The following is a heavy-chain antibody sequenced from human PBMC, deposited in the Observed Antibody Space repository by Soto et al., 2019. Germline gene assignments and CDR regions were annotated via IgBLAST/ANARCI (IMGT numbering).Heavy chain of an antibody. J-gene: IGHJ6*02. CDR2: INPSGGIT. V-gene: IGHV1-46*01. CDR1: GYTLTSYY. CDR3: ARGISTTGYYYYYGMDV. D-gene: IGHD1-26*01. Sequence: RASVKVSCKASGYTLTSYYLHWVRQAPGQGPEWMGIINPSGGITNDAQKFQDRVTMTSDTSTSTVYMELSSLRSEDTAVYYCARGISTTGYYYYYGMDVWGQGTTVTVSS.